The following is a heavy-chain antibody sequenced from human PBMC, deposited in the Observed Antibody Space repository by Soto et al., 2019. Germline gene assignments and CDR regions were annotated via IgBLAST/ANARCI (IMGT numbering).Heavy chain of an antibody. CDR2: FDPEDGET. CDR1: GYTLTELS. D-gene: IGHD6-13*01. Sequence: ASVKVSCKVSGYTLTELSMHWVRQAPGKGLEWMGGFDPEDGETIYAQKFQGRVTMTEDTSTDTAYMELSSLRSEDTAVYYCATASAAAGLLDYWGQGTLVTVPS. J-gene: IGHJ4*02. CDR3: ATASAAAGLLDY. V-gene: IGHV1-24*01.